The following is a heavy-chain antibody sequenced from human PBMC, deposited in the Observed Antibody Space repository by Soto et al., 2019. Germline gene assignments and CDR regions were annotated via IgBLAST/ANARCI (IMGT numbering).Heavy chain of an antibody. CDR1: GFTFSSYG. CDR2: IWYDGSNK. J-gene: IGHJ6*02. CDR3: AREITMVRRLNYGLYV. Sequence: GGSLRLSCAASGFTFSSYGMHWVRQAPGKGLEWVAVIWYDGSNKYYADSVKGRFTISRDNSKNTLYLQMNSLRAEDTAVYYCAREITMVRRLNYGLYVWGPGTTVTV. V-gene: IGHV3-33*01. D-gene: IGHD3-10*01.